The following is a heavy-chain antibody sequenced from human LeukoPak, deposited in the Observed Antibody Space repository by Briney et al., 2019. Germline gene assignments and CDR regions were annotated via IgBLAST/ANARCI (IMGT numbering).Heavy chain of an antibody. Sequence: GGSWDPSGAALESTFSAYGMNWVRRAPGKGREGFPSISSSSSYIYYADSVKGRFTISRDNAKNSLYLQMNSLRAEDTAVYYCARVPEGSSSEWFDPWGQGTLVTVSS. J-gene: IGHJ5*02. V-gene: IGHV3-21*01. CDR3: ARVPEGSSSEWFDP. CDR2: ISSSSSYI. CDR1: ESTFSAYG. D-gene: IGHD6-6*01.